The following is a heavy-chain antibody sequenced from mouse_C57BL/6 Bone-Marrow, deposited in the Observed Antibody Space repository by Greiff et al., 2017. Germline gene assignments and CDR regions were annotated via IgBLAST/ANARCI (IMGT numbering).Heavy chain of an antibody. D-gene: IGHD1-1*02. CDR1: GYTFTNYW. CDR3: AIWDGAYVDV. J-gene: IGHJ1*03. CDR2: IYPGGGYT. V-gene: IGHV1-63*01. Sequence: QVQLKESGAELVRPGTSVKMSCKASGYTFTNYWIGWAKQRPGHGLEWIGDIYPGGGYTNYNEKFKGKATLTADKSSSKAYMQFSSLTFEDSAIYYCAIWDGAYVDVWGTGTTVTVSS.